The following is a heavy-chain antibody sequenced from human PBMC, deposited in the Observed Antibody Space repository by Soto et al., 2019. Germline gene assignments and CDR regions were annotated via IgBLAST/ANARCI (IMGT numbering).Heavy chain of an antibody. CDR2: INVGNGNT. CDR3: ARRGDGMDV. D-gene: IGHD3-10*01. Sequence: QVQLVQSGAEEKKPGASVKVSCKASGYTFTNYAIHWVRQAPGQRLEWMGWINVGNGNTKYSQKFQGRVTFTRDTSASTAEMERSSLRSADTAVYYCARRGDGMDVWGQGTTVTVYS. V-gene: IGHV1-3*05. J-gene: IGHJ6*02. CDR1: GYTFTNYA.